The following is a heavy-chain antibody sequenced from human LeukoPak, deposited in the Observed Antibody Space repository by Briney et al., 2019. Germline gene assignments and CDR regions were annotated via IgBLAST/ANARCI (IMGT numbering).Heavy chain of an antibody. CDR2: INQDGSES. CDR1: GFKFSDFS. J-gene: IGHJ4*02. Sequence: GGSLRLPCAASGFKFSDFSVSWVRQAPGKGLEWVAIINQDGSESYYVDSVRGRFTISRDNVDNSLFLQMDSLRVDDTARYYCATIQYWGQGTQVTVSS. CDR3: ATIQY. D-gene: IGHD2-21*01. V-gene: IGHV3-7*01.